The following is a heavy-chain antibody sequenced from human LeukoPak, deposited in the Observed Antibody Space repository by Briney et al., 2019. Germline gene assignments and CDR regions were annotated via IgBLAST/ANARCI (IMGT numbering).Heavy chain of an antibody. CDR2: ISYDGSNK. J-gene: IGHJ4*02. V-gene: IGHV3-30-3*01. Sequence: GGSLRLSCAASGFTFSSYAMHWVRQAPGKGLEWVAVISYDGSNKYYADSVKGRFTISRDNSKNTLYLQMNSLRAEDTAVYYCAREGDAYYDSSGYPYFDYWGREPWSPSPQ. D-gene: IGHD3-22*01. CDR1: GFTFSSYA. CDR3: AREGDAYYDSSGYPYFDY.